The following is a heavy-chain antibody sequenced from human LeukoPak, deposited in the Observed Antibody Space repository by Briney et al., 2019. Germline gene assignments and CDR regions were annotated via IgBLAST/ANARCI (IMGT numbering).Heavy chain of an antibody. V-gene: IGHV3-23*01. CDR2: ISGSGGNT. J-gene: IGHJ6*04. CDR1: GFTFSSYA. D-gene: IGHD2-2*01. Sequence: GGSLRLSCAASGFTFSSYAMSWVRQAPGKGLEWGSAISGSGGNTYYTDSVKGRFTISRDNSKNTLYLQMNSLRAEDTAVYYCAKVGCSSTSCPNFSYYYYYGMDVWGKGATVTVSS. CDR3: AKVGCSSTSCPNFSYYYYYGMDV.